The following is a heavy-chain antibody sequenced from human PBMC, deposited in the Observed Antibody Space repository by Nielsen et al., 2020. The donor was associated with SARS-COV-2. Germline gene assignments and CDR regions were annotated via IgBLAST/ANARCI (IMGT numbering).Heavy chain of an antibody. D-gene: IGHD2-21*02. CDR1: GYSISSGYY. CDR2: IYHSGST. V-gene: IGHV4-38-2*02. Sequence: SETLSLTCTVSGYSISSGYYWGWIRQPPGKGLEWIGSIYHSGSTYYNPSLKSRVTISVDTSKNQFSLKLSSVTAADTAVYYCASLYCGGDCYLDYWGQGTLVTVSS. J-gene: IGHJ4*02. CDR3: ASLYCGGDCYLDY.